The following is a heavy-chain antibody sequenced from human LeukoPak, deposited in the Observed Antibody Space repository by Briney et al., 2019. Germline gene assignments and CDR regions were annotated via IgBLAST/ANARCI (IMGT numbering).Heavy chain of an antibody. CDR1: GYTFTSYA. V-gene: IGHV1-3*01. CDR3: ARDSEVGATD. Sequence: GASVKVSCKASGYTFTSYAMHWVRQAPGQRLEWMGWINASNGNTKYSQKFQGRVTITRDTSASTAYMELSSLRSEDTAVYYCARDSEVGATDWGQGTLVTVSS. J-gene: IGHJ4*02. D-gene: IGHD1-26*01. CDR2: INASNGNT.